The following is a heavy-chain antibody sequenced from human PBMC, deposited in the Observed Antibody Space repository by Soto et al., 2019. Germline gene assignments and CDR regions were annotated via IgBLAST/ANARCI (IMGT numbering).Heavy chain of an antibody. Sequence: EVQLVESGGGLIQPGGSLRLSCAVSGFTVSNNYMSWVRQAPGKGLEGVSVIYSGGYTAYGDSVKGRFTISRDNSKNTIFLQKNSRGPADPALYCGANPPGGGGYWGQGTLVTVSS. D-gene: IGHD3-10*01. V-gene: IGHV3-53*01. CDR3: ANPPGGGGY. J-gene: IGHJ4*02. CDR1: GFTVSNNY. CDR2: IYSGGYT.